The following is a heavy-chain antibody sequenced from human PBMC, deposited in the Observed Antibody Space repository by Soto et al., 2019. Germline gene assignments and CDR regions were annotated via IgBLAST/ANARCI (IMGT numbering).Heavy chain of an antibody. CDR3: VKGQRAPDN. V-gene: IGHV3-72*01. Sequence: PGGSLRLSCAASGFTFSDSYMDWVRQAPGKGLEWVGRIRNKANSYTTEYAASVKGRFTISRDDSKNSLSLQMNSLKSEDTAVYYCVKGQRAPDNWCQGTLVTVSS. J-gene: IGHJ4*02. CDR1: GFTFSDSY. CDR2: IRNKANSYTT.